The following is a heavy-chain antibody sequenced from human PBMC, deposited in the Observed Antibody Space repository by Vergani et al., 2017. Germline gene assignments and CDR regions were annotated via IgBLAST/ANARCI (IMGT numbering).Heavy chain of an antibody. CDR3: ARDGQGYSYGYTYYYYYMDV. V-gene: IGHV3-30-3*01. CDR2: ISYDGSNK. CDR1: GFTFSSYA. Sequence: QVQLVESGGGVVQPGRSLRLSCVASGFTFSSYAMHWVRQAPGKGLEWVAVISYDGSNKYYADSVKGRFTISRDNSKNTLYLQMNSLRAEDTAVYYCARDGQGYSYGYTYYYYYMDVWGKGTTVTVSS. D-gene: IGHD5-18*01. J-gene: IGHJ6*03.